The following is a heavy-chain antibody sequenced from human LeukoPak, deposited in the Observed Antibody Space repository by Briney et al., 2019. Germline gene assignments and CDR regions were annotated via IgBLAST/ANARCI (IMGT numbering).Heavy chain of an antibody. CDR1: GGSISGSDYY. CDR3: TTIRPKVAAASP. Sequence: SETLSLTCTVSGGSISGSDYYWGWFRQPPGKGLEWIGSVYSSGSTFYNPSLRSRVTMSVAPSKNHFSVILISVTAADTAVYYCTTIRPKVAAASPWGQGTIVTVSS. V-gene: IGHV4-39*02. J-gene: IGHJ3*01. D-gene: IGHD2-15*01. CDR2: VYSSGST.